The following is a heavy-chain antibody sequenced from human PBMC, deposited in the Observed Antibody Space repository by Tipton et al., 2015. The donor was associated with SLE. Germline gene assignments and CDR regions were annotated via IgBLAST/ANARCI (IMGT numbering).Heavy chain of an antibody. J-gene: IGHJ3*02. CDR1: GYSISSGYY. CDR2: IYTTGSP. Sequence: GLVKPSETLSLNCAVSGYSISSGYYWGWFRQPPGKGLEWIGYIYTTGSPIYNPSLKSRVSISVDMSKNQFSLRLTSVTAADTAVYYCARDQSSSSWYRHAFDIWGQGTMVTVSS. V-gene: IGHV4-4*08. CDR3: ARDQSSSSWYRHAFDI. D-gene: IGHD6-13*01.